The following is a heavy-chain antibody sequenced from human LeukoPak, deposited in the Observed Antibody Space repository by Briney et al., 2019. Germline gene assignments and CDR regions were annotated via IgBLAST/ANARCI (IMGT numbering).Heavy chain of an antibody. J-gene: IGHJ4*02. CDR3: VRDFHRRLYDTNYYFF. CDR2: ISSSSNNI. D-gene: IGHD3-22*01. V-gene: IGHV3-48*04. CDR1: GFTFSSYA. Sequence: GGSLRLSCAASGFTFSSYAMSWVRQAPGKGLEWVSYISSSSNNIYYADSVKGRFTISRDNAKNSLYLQMNSLRAEDTAVYYCVRDFHRRLYDTNYYFFWGQGTLVTVSS.